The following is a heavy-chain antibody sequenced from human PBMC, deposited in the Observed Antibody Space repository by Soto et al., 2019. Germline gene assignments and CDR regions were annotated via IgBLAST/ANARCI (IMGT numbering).Heavy chain of an antibody. D-gene: IGHD6-19*01. CDR3: AKPARGWYSETDY. CDR2: IKTDVSTT. CDR1: AFTLNTYW. V-gene: IGHV3-74*03. J-gene: IGHJ4*02. Sequence: GGSPRLSGEASAFTLNTYWMHWVRQVSGKGLVWVSRIKTDVSTTTYADSVKGRFSISRDNAKNTLYLQMNSLRAEDTAVYYCAKPARGWYSETDYWGQGTLVTVSS.